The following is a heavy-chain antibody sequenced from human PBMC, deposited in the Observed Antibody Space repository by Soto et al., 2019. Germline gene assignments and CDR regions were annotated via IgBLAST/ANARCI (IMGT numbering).Heavy chain of an antibody. D-gene: IGHD2-2*01. Sequence: ASVKVSCKASGYTFTSYGISWVRQAPGQGLEWMGWISAYNGNTNYAQKLQGRVTMTTDTSTSTAYMELRSLRSDDTAVYYCARDFGDIVVVPAAPSDYWGQGTLVTVSS. CDR2: ISAYNGNT. CDR3: ARDFGDIVVVPAAPSDY. J-gene: IGHJ4*02. V-gene: IGHV1-18*01. CDR1: GYTFTSYG.